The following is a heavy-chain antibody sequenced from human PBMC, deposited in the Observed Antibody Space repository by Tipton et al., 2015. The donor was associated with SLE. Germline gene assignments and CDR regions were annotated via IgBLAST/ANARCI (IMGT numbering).Heavy chain of an antibody. CDR1: GGSISSYY. CDR3: ARRLGSSGFDY. CDR2: IYYSGST. D-gene: IGHD3-22*01. V-gene: IGHV4-59*08. Sequence: TLSLTCTVSGGSISSYYWSWIRQPPGKGLEWIGYIYYSGSTNYNPSLKSRVTISVDTSKNQFSLKLSPVTAADTAVYYCARRLGSSGFDYWGQGTLVTVSS. J-gene: IGHJ4*02.